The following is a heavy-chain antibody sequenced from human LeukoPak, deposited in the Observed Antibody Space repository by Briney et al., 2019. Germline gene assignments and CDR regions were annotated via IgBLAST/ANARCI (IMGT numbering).Heavy chain of an antibody. CDR3: TRAYSTGWLGINDY. D-gene: IGHD6-19*01. V-gene: IGHV3-49*04. CDR1: GFTFSDYA. CDR2: IRNKANGGTA. Sequence: GGSLRLSCTASGFTFSDYAVSWVRQAPGKGLEWVGFIRNKANGGTADYAASVKGRFTISRDDSKTIAYLQMNSLKTEDTAVYYCTRAYSTGWLGINDYWGQGALVTVSS. J-gene: IGHJ4*02.